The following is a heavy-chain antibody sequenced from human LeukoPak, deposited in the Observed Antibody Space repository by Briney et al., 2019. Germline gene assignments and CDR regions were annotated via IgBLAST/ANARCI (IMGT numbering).Heavy chain of an antibody. V-gene: IGHV1-46*01. CDR3: AIVAGTVSGADYYYGMDV. CDR2: INPSGGST. J-gene: IGHJ6*02. CDR1: GYTFTSYY. D-gene: IGHD6-19*01. Sequence: ASVKVSCKASGYTFTSYYMHWVRQAPGQGLEWMGIINPSGGSTSYAQKFQGRVTMTRDTSTSTVYMELSSLRSEDTAVYYCAIVAGTVSGADYYYGMDVWGQGTTVTVSS.